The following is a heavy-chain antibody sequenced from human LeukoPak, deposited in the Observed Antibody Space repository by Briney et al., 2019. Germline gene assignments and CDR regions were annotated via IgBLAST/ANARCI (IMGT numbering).Heavy chain of an antibody. J-gene: IGHJ4*02. D-gene: IGHD6-13*01. CDR1: GFPFSSYW. CDR2: ISSSSSYI. CDR3: ARVFPYSSSGYVPEDLDY. V-gene: IGHV3-21*01. Sequence: GGSLRLSCVASGFPFSSYWMTWVRQAPGKGLEWVSSISSSSSYIYYADSVKGRFTISRDNAKNSLYLQMNSLRAEDTAVYYCARVFPYSSSGYVPEDLDYWGQGTLVTVSS.